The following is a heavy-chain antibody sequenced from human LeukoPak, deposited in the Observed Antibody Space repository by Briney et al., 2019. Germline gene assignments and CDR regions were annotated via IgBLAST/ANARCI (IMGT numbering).Heavy chain of an antibody. D-gene: IGHD3-9*01. Sequence: GGSLRLSCAASGFTFSSYGMHWVRQAPGKGLEWVAFIRYDGSNKYYADSVKGRFTISRDNSKNTLYLQMNSLRAEDTAVYYCARDRSRYFDWSPPDYWGQGTLVTVSS. CDR1: GFTFSSYG. CDR2: IRYDGSNK. CDR3: ARDRSRYFDWSPPDY. J-gene: IGHJ4*02. V-gene: IGHV3-30*02.